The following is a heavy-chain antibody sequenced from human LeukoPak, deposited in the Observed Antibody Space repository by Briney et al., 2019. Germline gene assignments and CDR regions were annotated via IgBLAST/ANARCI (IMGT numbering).Heavy chain of an antibody. CDR3: AHTTREGGHCYFDY. D-gene: IGHD2-21*02. CDR1: GGSISSYY. J-gene: IGHJ4*03. CDR2: IYYSGST. V-gene: IGHV4-59*13. Sequence: PSETLSLTCTVSGGSISSYYWSWIRQPPGKGLEWIGYIYYSGSTNYNPSLKRRVTISVDTSKNQFSLKLSSVTAADTAVYYCAHTTREGGHCYFDYWGQGTLVTVSS.